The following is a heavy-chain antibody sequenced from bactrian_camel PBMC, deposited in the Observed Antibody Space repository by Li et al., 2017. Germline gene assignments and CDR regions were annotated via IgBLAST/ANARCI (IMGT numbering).Heavy chain of an antibody. CDR1: GYTFDTYS. J-gene: IGHJ4*01. D-gene: IGHD2*01. CDR2: IDTGDGST. CDR3: AAEEYCGGSWDLPVNYNY. V-gene: IGHV3S1*01. Sequence: HVQLVESGGGSALAGRSVRLSCAASGYTFDTYSWFRQAPGQEREGVAAIDTGDGSTYYLNSVEGRFTISHDNAKNTLYLQMNSLKPEDSSMYYCAAEEYCGGSWDLPVNYNYWGQGTQVTVS.